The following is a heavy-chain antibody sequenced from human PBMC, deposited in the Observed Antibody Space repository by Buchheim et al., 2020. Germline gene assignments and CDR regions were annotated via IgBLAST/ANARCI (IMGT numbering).Heavy chain of an antibody. CDR1: GFTFSSYA. V-gene: IGHV3-30-3*01. CDR3: ARDFGTVTTDYYYGMDV. Sequence: QVQLVESGGGVVQPGRSLRLSCAASGFTFSSYAMHWVRQAPGKGLEWVAVISYVGSNKYYADSVKGRFTISRDNSKNTLYLQMNSLRAEDTAVYYCARDFGTVTTDYYYGMDVWGQGTT. D-gene: IGHD4-17*01. J-gene: IGHJ6*02. CDR2: ISYVGSNK.